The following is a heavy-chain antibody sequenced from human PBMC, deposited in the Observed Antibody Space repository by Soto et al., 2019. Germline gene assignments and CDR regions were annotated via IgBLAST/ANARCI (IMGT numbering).Heavy chain of an antibody. V-gene: IGHV1-69*13. CDR1: GGTFSSYA. CDR2: IIPIFGTA. CDR3: ASLRDGYNYVHPVDY. Sequence: SVKVSCKVSGGTFSSYAISWVRQAPGQGLEWMGGIIPIFGTANYAQKFQGRVTITADESTSTAYMELSSLRSEDTDVYYCASLRDGYNYVHPVDYWGKGPLVTVSS. D-gene: IGHD5-12*01. J-gene: IGHJ4*02.